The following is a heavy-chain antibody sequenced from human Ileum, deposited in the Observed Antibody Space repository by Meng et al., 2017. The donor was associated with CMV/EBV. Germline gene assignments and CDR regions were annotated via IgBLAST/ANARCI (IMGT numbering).Heavy chain of an antibody. D-gene: IGHD5-12*01. CDR3: VRVKIVATILDY. J-gene: IGHJ4*02. CDR2: SRPRANDYST. CDR1: GFTFSDHY. V-gene: IGHV3-72*01. Sequence: SGFTFSDHYINWVRQAPGKGLEWVGRSRPRANDYSTDYAASVKGRFTISRDDSENSLYLQMNSLKTEDTAVYYCVRVKIVATILDYWGQGTLVSLL.